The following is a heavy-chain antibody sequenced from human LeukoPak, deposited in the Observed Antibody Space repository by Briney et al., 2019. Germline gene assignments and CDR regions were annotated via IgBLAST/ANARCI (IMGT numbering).Heavy chain of an antibody. V-gene: IGHV3-30*18. CDR2: ISYDGRNT. J-gene: IGHJ4*02. D-gene: IGHD3-10*01. CDR1: GFTFSSYG. Sequence: GRSLRLSCAASGFTFSSYGMHWVRQAPGKGLEWVAVISYDGRNTYYADSVKGRFTISRDNSKNMLYLQMNSLRAEDTAVYYCAKPYYYGSRSYMDYWGQGTLLTVSS. CDR3: AKPYYYGSRSYMDY.